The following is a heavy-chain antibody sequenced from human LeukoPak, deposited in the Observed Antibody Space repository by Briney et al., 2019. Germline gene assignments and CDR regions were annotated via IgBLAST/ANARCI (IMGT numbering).Heavy chain of an antibody. Sequence: GGSLRLSCAASGFTFSSYGMHWVRQAPGKGLEWVAFIRYDGSNKYYADSVKGRFTISRDNSKNTLYLQMNSLRAEDTAVYYCARVNTAMAADAFDIWGQGTMVTVSS. V-gene: IGHV3-30*02. D-gene: IGHD5-18*01. CDR3: ARVNTAMAADAFDI. CDR2: IRYDGSNK. CDR1: GFTFSSYG. J-gene: IGHJ3*02.